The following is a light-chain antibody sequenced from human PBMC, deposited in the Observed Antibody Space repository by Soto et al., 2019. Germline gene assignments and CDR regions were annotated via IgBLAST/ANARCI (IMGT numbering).Light chain of an antibody. V-gene: IGKV3-20*01. J-gene: IGKJ1*01. Sequence: EVVLPQSPGALSLSPGEGVTLSCRASQNIRGNELAWYRQKRGQAPRLLIYGGSSRAEGIPDRFSGRGTGTNFTLTISRLEPEDSAVYYCQDYGTSHPWTFGQGTKLEIK. CDR2: GGS. CDR1: QNIRGNE. CDR3: QDYGTSHPWT.